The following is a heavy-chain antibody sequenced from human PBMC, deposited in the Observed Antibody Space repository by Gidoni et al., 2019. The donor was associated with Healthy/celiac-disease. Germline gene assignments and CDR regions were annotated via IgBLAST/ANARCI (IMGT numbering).Heavy chain of an antibody. V-gene: IGHV3-23*01. CDR3: APDYSSSWYLYYYGMDV. J-gene: IGHJ6*02. CDR1: GFPLSSYA. CDR2: ISGSGGST. Sequence: EVQLLESGGGLVQPGGSLRLSCAASGFPLSSYAMSWVRQAPGKGLEWGSAISGSGGSTYYADSVKGRFTISRDNSKNTLYLQMNSLRAEDTAVYYCAPDYSSSWYLYYYGMDVWGQGTTVTVSS. D-gene: IGHD6-13*01.